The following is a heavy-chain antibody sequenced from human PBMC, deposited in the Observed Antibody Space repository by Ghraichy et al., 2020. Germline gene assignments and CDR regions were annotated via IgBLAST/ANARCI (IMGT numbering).Heavy chain of an antibody. D-gene: IGHD3-16*02. V-gene: IGHV3-21*01. CDR2: ISSSSSYI. CDR1: GFTFSSYS. Sequence: GGSLRLSCAASGFTFSSYSMNWVRQAPGKGLEWVSSISSSSSYIYYADSVKGRFTISRDNAKNSLYLQMNSLRAEDTAVYYCARDSSFGGVIASWGQGTLVTVSS. J-gene: IGHJ4*02. CDR3: ARDSSFGGVIAS.